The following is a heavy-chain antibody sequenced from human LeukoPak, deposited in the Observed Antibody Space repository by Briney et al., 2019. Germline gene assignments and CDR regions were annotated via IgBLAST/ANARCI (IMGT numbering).Heavy chain of an antibody. J-gene: IGHJ4*02. D-gene: IGHD6-13*01. Sequence: GGSLRLSCAASGFTFSSYAMSWVRQAPGKGLEWVSVIYSGGSTYYADSVKGRFTISRDNSKNTLYLQMNSLRAEDTAVYYCARVSGQQRVYGGQGTLVTVSS. V-gene: IGHV3-66*01. CDR2: IYSGGST. CDR1: GFTFSSYA. CDR3: ARVSGQQRVY.